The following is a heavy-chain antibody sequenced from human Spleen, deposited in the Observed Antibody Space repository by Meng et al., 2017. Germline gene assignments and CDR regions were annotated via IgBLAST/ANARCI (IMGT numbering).Heavy chain of an antibody. Sequence: SCAISGDSVSSSSATWNWSRQSPTRGLEWLGRTYYRSKWHNDYAVAVKSRITFNPDTSKNQFSLQLNSVTPEDTAVYYCAGIRGNGINWFDPWGQGSLVTVSS. J-gene: IGHJ5*02. D-gene: IGHD1-14*01. CDR2: TYYRSKWHN. CDR1: GDSVSSSSAT. V-gene: IGHV6-1*01. CDR3: AGIRGNGINWFDP.